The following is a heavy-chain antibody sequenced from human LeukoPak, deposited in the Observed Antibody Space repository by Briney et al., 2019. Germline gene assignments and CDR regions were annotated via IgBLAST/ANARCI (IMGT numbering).Heavy chain of an antibody. CDR3: AELGITMIGGV. CDR1: GFTFSRYW. Sequence: RPGGSLRLSCAASGFTFSRYWMSWVRQAPGKGLECVANMKQDGSEKYYVDSVKGRFTISRDNAKNSLYLQMNSLRAEDTAVYYCAELGITMIGGVWGKGTTVTISS. V-gene: IGHV3-7*01. CDR2: MKQDGSEK. J-gene: IGHJ6*04. D-gene: IGHD3-10*02.